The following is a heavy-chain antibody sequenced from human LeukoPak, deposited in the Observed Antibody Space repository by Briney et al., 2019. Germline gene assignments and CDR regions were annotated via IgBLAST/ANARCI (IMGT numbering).Heavy chain of an antibody. D-gene: IGHD2-15*01. Sequence: GGALRLSCAASGFTFISYWMHWVRQAPGKGLVWVSRINSDGSTTSYAASVKGRVTVSRDNSKNTLYMQMNSLRAEDTDIYYCVRYCSGGSCSDWGQGTLVIVSS. V-gene: IGHV3-74*01. CDR1: GFTFISYW. J-gene: IGHJ4*02. CDR2: INSDGSTT. CDR3: VRYCSGGSCSD.